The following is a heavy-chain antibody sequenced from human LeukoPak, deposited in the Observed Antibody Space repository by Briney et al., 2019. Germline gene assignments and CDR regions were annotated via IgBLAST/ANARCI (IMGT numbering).Heavy chain of an antibody. J-gene: IGHJ4*02. CDR3: AKARAGGEYYFDY. Sequence: GGSLRLSCAASGFTFSSYAMSWVRQAPGKGLEWVSAISGSGGSTYYADSVKGRFTISRDNSKNTLYLQMNGLRAEDTAVYYFAKARAGGEYYFDYWGQGTLGTVSS. CDR1: GFTFSSYA. V-gene: IGHV3-23*01. CDR2: ISGSGGST. D-gene: IGHD3-10*01.